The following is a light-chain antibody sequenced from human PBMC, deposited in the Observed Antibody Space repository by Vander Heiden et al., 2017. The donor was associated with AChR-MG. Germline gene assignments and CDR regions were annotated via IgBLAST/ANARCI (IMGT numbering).Light chain of an antibody. CDR2: GAS. Sequence: IVLTQSPGTLSLSPGETVTLSCRASQIISSNYLAWYQHRPGQAPTLLIYGASIRATGIPARFSGSGSGTDFTLTISRLESEEFAVYYCHQYGSSPRTFGQGTRVEI. CDR1: QIISSNY. V-gene: IGKV3-20*01. J-gene: IGKJ1*01. CDR3: HQYGSSPRT.